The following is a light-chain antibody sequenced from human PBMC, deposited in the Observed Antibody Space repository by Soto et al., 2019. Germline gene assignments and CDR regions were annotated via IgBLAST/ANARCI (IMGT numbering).Light chain of an antibody. J-gene: IGKJ3*01. CDR2: GAS. Sequence: EIVLTQSPGTLSLSPGERATLSCRASQSVSSSYLAWYQQKPGQAPRLLIYGASSRATGIADRFSGSGSGTDFTLTISRLEPEDFAVYYCQQYRSSPQGTLGPGTKVDIK. V-gene: IGKV3-20*01. CDR3: QQYRSSPQGT. CDR1: QSVSSSY.